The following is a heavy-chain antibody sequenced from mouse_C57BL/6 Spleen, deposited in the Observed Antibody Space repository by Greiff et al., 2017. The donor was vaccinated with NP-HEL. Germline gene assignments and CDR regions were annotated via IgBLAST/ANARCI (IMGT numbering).Heavy chain of an antibody. J-gene: IGHJ4*01. D-gene: IGHD1-1*01. CDR1: GYTFPSYW. Sequence: QVQLQQPGAELVRPGSSVKLSCKASGYTFPSYWMHWVKQRPIQGLEWIGNIDPSDSETHYNQKFKDKATLTVDKSSSTAYMQLSSLTSEDSAVYYCARVDYYGSSYDYYAMDYWGQGTSVTVSS. CDR2: IDPSDSET. CDR3: ARVDYYGSSYDYYAMDY. V-gene: IGHV1-52*01.